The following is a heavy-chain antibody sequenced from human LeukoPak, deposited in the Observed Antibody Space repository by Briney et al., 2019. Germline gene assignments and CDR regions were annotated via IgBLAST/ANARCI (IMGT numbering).Heavy chain of an antibody. V-gene: IGHV3-30*18. CDR3: AKGHGPLWCPLDY. D-gene: IGHD2-8*01. Sequence: GGSLRLSCAASGFTFSSYGMHWVRQAPGKGLEWVAVISYDGSNKYYADSVKGRFTISRDNSKNTLYLQMNSLRAEDTAVYYCAKGHGPLWCPLDYWGQGTLVTVSS. J-gene: IGHJ4*02. CDR1: GFTFSSYG. CDR2: ISYDGSNK.